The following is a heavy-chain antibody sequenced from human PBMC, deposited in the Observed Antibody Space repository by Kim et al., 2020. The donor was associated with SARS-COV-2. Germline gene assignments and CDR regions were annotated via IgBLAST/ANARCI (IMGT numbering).Heavy chain of an antibody. CDR1: GDSISYYY. Sequence: SETLSPTCTVSGDSISYYYCSWIRQLPGKGLEWLGYIYHGESTDYNPSLKSRVTISWDTSKNQFSLDLTSVTDADTAVYYCARSEGRGSWHQFDYWGQGILVTVSS. D-gene: IGHD6-13*01. CDR2: IYHGEST. J-gene: IGHJ4*02. CDR3: ARSEGRGSWHQFDY. V-gene: IGHV4-59*01.